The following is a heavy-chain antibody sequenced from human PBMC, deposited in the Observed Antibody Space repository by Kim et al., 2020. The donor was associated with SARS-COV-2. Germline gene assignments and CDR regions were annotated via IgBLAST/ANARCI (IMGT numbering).Heavy chain of an antibody. V-gene: IGHV5-10-1*01. CDR3: VSVKSGYSGYEPTPGVDY. J-gene: IGHJ4*02. CDR2: IDPSDSYT. D-gene: IGHD5-12*01. CDR1: GYSFTSYW. Sequence: GESLKISCKGSGYSFTSYWISWVRQMPGKGLEWMGRIDPSDSYTNYSPSFQGHVTISADKSISTAYLQWSSLKASDTAMYYCVSVKSGYSGYEPTPGVDYWGQGTLVTVSS.